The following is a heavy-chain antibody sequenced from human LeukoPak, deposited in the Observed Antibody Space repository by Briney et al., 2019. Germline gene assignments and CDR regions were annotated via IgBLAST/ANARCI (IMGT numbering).Heavy chain of an antibody. Sequence: PGGSLRLSCAASGFTFSDYYMSWIRQAPGKGLEWVSYISSSGSTIYYADSVKGRFTISRDNAKNSLYLQMNSLRAEDTAVYYCVREQVVVVPAGHYYYYYYMDVWGEGTTVTVSS. D-gene: IGHD2-2*01. CDR2: ISSSGSTI. CDR1: GFTFSDYY. V-gene: IGHV3-11*04. J-gene: IGHJ6*03. CDR3: VREQVVVVPAGHYYYYYYMDV.